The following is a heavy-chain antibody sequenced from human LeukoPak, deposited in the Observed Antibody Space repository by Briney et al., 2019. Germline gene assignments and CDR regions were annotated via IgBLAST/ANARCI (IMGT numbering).Heavy chain of an antibody. D-gene: IGHD1-26*01. CDR3: ARAGLGANFDY. CDR2: ISYDGNKK. CDR1: GFTYINCA. J-gene: IGHJ4*02. Sequence: PGRSLRLSCAASGFTYINCAIHWVRQAPGKGLEWVTVISYDGNKKYYADSMKGRFTISRDNSKNTLYLQMNNLRTEDTAVYYCARAGLGANFDYWGQGTLVTVSS. V-gene: IGHV3-30*04.